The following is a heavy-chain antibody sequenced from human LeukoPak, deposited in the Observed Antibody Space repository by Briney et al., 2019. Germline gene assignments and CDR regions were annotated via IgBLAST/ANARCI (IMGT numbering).Heavy chain of an antibody. CDR1: GFTFTNAW. CDR2: IKSNTDGGTT. D-gene: IGHD3-10*01. V-gene: IGHV3-15*01. Sequence: GGSQRLSCAASGFTFTNAWMTWVRQAPGKGLEWVGRIKSNTDGGTTDYAAPVKGRFTISRDDSKNTLNLQMNSLKTEDTAVYYCTTFYYYGSGSYLGYWGQGTLVTVSS. J-gene: IGHJ4*02. CDR3: TTFYYYGSGSYLGY.